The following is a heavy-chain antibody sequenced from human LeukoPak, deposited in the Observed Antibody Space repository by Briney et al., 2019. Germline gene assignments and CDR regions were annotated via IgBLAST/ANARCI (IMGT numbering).Heavy chain of an antibody. CDR2: IDTGGTA. J-gene: IGHJ4*02. V-gene: IGHV3-53*01. CDR3: ARSTDY. CDR1: GFTVSSNY. D-gene: IGHD2-2*01. Sequence: AGGSLRLSCSASGFTVSSNYMSWVRQAPGKGLEWVSVIDTGGTAYYEDSVKGRFTISRDNSKNTLYLQINSLRVEDTAVYYCARSTDYWGQGTLVTVS.